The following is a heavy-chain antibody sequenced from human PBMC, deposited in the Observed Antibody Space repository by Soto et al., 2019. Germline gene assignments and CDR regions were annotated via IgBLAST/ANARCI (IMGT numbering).Heavy chain of an antibody. J-gene: IGHJ6*02. D-gene: IGHD3-10*01. V-gene: IGHV4-4*02. CDR3: ARGDYGSGSYSTDV. Sequence: PSETLSLTCAVSGGSISSSNWWSWVRQPPGKGLEWIGEIYHSGSTNYIPSLKSRVTISVDKSKNQFSLKLSSVTAADTAVYYCARGDYGSGSYSTDVWGQGTTVTVSS. CDR1: GGSISSSNW. CDR2: IYHSGST.